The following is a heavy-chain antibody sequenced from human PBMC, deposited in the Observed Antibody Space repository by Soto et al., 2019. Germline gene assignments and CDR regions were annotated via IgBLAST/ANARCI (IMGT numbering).Heavy chain of an antibody. CDR1: GYTFTSYG. CDR2: ISAYNGNT. V-gene: IGHV1-18*01. J-gene: IGHJ4*02. Sequence: QVQLVQSGAEVKKPGASVKVSCKPSGYTFTSYGITWVRQAPGQGLEWMGWISAYNGNTNYAQNFQGRVTRTTDTSTSTPYRELMSLGSDDTSVYYFAGWWFGEFVYQFDYWGQGTLVTVSS. D-gene: IGHD3-10*01. CDR3: AGWWFGEFVYQFDY.